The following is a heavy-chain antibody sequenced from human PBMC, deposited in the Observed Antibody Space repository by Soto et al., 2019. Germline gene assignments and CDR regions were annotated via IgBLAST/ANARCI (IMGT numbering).Heavy chain of an antibody. Sequence: ASVKVSCKAVEYPFTGHYMHWVRQAPGQGLEWMGWINPISGATNYAQKFQGRVSMTRDTSISTAYMELSRLRSDDTAVYYCPRSFDSDAFDIWGQGTTVTV. J-gene: IGHJ3*02. CDR1: EYPFTGHY. D-gene: IGHD3-10*01. CDR3: PRSFDSDAFDI. V-gene: IGHV1-2*02. CDR2: INPISGAT.